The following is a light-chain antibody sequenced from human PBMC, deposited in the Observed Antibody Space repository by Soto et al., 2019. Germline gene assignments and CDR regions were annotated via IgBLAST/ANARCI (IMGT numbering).Light chain of an antibody. CDR1: QSGSSN. CDR2: GAS. CDR3: QHYNNWPPYT. V-gene: IGKV3-15*01. Sequence: EIVMTQSPATLSVSPEEIATLSCRASQSGSSNLAWYQQKPGQAPRLLIYGASTRATGIPARFSGSGSGTEFTLTISSLQSEDFAVYYCQHYNNWPPYTFGQGTKLEIK. J-gene: IGKJ2*01.